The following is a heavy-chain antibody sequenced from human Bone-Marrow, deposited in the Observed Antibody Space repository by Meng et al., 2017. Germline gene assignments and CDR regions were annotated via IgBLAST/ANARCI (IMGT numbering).Heavy chain of an antibody. V-gene: IGHV1-2*02. D-gene: IGHD3-22*01. CDR2: INPNSGGT. J-gene: IGHJ4*02. Sequence: ASVKVSCKTSGYTFSDYYMHWVRQAPGQGLEWMGWINPNSGGTNYAQKFQGRVTMTRDTSTSTAYMDVNRLTSDDTAVYYCAKGHRVGGARSGDYYDSSGYLFDYWGQGTLVTVSS. CDR1: GYTFSDYY. CDR3: AKGHRVGGARSGDYYDSSGYLFDY.